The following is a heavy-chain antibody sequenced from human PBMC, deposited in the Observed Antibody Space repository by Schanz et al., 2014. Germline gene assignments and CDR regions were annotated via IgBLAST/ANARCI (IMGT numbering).Heavy chain of an antibody. D-gene: IGHD3-22*01. CDR2: ISYDGSHK. CDR1: GFIFSNFA. CDR3: ARSMIIVDKAFDY. V-gene: IGHV3-30*04. J-gene: IGHJ4*02. Sequence: VQLVESGGGLEQPGGSLRLSCAASGFIFSNFAMEWVRQAPGKGLEWVAVISYDGSHKDYADSVKGRFTISRDNSKNTLYLQMNSLRVEDTAVYYCARSMIIVDKAFDYWGQGTLVTVSS.